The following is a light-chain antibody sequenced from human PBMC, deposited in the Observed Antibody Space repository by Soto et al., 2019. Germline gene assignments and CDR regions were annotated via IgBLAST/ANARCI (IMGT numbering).Light chain of an antibody. CDR3: QQTYSIPWT. CDR2: AAS. J-gene: IGKJ1*01. CDR1: QSISSV. Sequence: DIQMTQSPSSLSASVGDRVTITCRASQSISSVLNWYQQKPGKAPKLLIYAASSLQSGVPSRFSGSGAGADFTLTISSLQPEDFASYYCQQTYSIPWTFGQGTKVDIK. V-gene: IGKV1-39*01.